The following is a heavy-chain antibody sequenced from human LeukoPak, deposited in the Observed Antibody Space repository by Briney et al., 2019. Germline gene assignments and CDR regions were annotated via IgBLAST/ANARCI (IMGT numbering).Heavy chain of an antibody. D-gene: IGHD6-19*01. J-gene: IGHJ4*02. V-gene: IGHV3-15*01. Sequence: GGSLRLSCEVSEFTFSNAWMSWVRQAPGKGLEWVGRIKSKTDGGTIEYAAPVKGRFTISRDDSKNTLYLQMNSLKTEDTAVYYCSTDGGSAGYDNYWGQGTLVTVSS. CDR1: EFTFSNAW. CDR2: IKSKTDGGTI. CDR3: STDGGSAGYDNY.